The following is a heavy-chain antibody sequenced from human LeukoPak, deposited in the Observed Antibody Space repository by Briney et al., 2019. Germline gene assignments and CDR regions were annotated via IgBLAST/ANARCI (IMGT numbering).Heavy chain of an antibody. CDR1: GGSFSGYY. CDR3: ARGGYDFWSGYYTGRFWFDP. D-gene: IGHD3-3*01. V-gene: IGHV4-34*01. CDR2: IKHSGST. J-gene: IGHJ5*02. Sequence: PSETLSLTCAVYGGSFSGYYWSWIRQPPGKGLEWIGEIKHSGSTNYNPSLKSRVTISVDTSKNQFSLKLSSVTAADTAVYYCARGGYDFWSGYYTGRFWFDPWGQGTLVTVSS.